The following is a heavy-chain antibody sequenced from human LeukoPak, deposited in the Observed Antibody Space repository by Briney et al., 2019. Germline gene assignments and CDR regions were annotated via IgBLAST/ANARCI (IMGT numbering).Heavy chain of an antibody. CDR2: FSAYNGNT. D-gene: IGHD3-10*01. J-gene: IGHJ1*01. Sequence: ASVEVSCKASGYTFTSYGISWVRQAPGQGLEWMGWFSAYNGNTNYAQKLQGRVTMTTDTSTSTAYMALRSLRSDDTAVYFCARAYYYGSGSYRSGLEYFRHWGQGTLVTVSS. CDR1: GYTFTSYG. V-gene: IGHV1-18*01. CDR3: ARAYYYGSGSYRSGLEYFRH.